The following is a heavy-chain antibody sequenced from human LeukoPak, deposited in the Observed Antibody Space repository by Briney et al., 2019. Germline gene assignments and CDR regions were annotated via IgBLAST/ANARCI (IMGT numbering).Heavy chain of an antibody. CDR2: ISGSGDTT. CDR1: GFTFNNYA. V-gene: IGHV3-23*01. CDR3: AKAKTQAMVLPGNY. J-gene: IGHJ4*02. Sequence: GGSLRLSCAASGFTFNNYAMNWVRQAPGKGLEWVSTISGSGDTTYYADSAKGRFTISRDNSKNTLYLQMNSLRAEDTAVYYCAKAKTQAMVLPGNYWGQGTLVTVSS. D-gene: IGHD5-18*01.